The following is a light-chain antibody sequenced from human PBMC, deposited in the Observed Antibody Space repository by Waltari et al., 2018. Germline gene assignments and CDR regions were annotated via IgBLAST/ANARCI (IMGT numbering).Light chain of an antibody. J-gene: IGKJ1*01. V-gene: IGKV2-28*01. CDR2: LVS. CDR3: MQTLQSRT. Sequence: DIVMTQSPLSLPVTPGEPASISCRSSQGLLHSNGYTSLSWYQQKAGQSPQLLIYLVSNRASGVPDRFSGSGSGTDFTLEINRVEADDVGIYYCMQTLQSRTLGQGTKVEI. CDR1: QGLLHSNGYTS.